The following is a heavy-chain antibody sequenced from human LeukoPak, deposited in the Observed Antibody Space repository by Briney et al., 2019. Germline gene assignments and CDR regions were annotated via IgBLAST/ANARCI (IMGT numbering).Heavy chain of an antibody. J-gene: IGHJ5*02. V-gene: IGHV1-24*01. Sequence: ASVKVSCKVSGYTLTELSMHWVRQAPGKGLEWMGGFDPEDGETIYAQKFQGRVTMTEDTSTDTAYMELSSLRSEDTAVYYCARGPRNWNYVWAWFDPWGQGTLVTVSS. CDR2: FDPEDGET. CDR1: GYTLTELS. CDR3: ARGPRNWNYVWAWFDP. D-gene: IGHD1-7*01.